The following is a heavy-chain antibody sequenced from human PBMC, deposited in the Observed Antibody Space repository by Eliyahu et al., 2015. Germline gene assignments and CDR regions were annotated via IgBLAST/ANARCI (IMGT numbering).Heavy chain of an antibody. J-gene: IGHJ4*02. CDR1: XFTFRNXW. D-gene: IGHD5-12*01. V-gene: IGHV3-21*01. Sequence: EVHLVESGGGLVQPGGSLRLSCAASXFTFRNXWMNWVRQAPGKGLXWVSSISDSSTSIFYADSVKARFTISRDNAKNSLYLQMNSLRDEDTAVYYCASLVTSKSDYWGQGTRVTVSS. CDR3: ASLVTSKSDY. CDR2: ISDSSTSI.